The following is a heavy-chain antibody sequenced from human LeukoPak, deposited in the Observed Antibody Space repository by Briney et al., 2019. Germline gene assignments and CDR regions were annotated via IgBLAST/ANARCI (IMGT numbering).Heavy chain of an antibody. J-gene: IGHJ4*02. CDR3: ARVDTVMAYYFDL. CDR1: GGSISNYY. D-gene: IGHD5-18*01. CDR2: IYYSGST. V-gene: IGHV4-59*01. Sequence: SETLSLTCTVSGGSISNYYWNWIRQPPGKGLEWIGYIYYSGSTNYNPSLKSRVTISVDTSKNQFSLKVTSVTAVDTAVYYCARVDTVMAYYFDLWGQGTLVTVSS.